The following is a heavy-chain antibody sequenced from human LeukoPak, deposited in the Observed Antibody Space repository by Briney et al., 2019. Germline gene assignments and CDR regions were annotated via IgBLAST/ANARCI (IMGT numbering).Heavy chain of an antibody. D-gene: IGHD6-6*01. CDR3: ARDPIAARRDDAFDI. CDR1: GFTFSSYS. J-gene: IGHJ3*02. Sequence: GGSLRLSCAASGFTFSSYSMNWARQAPGKGLEWVSSISSSSSYIYYADSVKGRFTISRDNAKNSLYLQMNSLRAEDTAVYYCARDPIAARRDDAFDIWGQGTMVTVSS. V-gene: IGHV3-21*04. CDR2: ISSSSSYI.